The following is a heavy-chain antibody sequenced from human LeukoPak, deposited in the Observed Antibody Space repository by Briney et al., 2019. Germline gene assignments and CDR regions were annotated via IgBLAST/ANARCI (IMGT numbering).Heavy chain of an antibody. J-gene: IGHJ4*02. CDR2: ISGGGDIA. D-gene: IGHD3-22*01. CDR3: PRKYDSSGYYDH. Sequence: TGGSLRLSCVASGFIFSDYAMSWVRQAPGKGLEWVSAISGGGDIAYYADSVKGRFTISRDNSKNTLYLQMSSLRAEDTAVYYCPRKYDSSGYYDHWGQGILVSVSS. V-gene: IGHV3-23*01. CDR1: GFIFSDYA.